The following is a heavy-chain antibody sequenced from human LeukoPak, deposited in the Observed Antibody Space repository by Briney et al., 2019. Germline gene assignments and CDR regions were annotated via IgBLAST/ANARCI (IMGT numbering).Heavy chain of an antibody. CDR1: GFTFSNYE. D-gene: IGHD2-15*01. V-gene: IGHV3-48*03. CDR2: ISSPLSGSETTI. Sequence: GGSLRLSCAASGFTFSNYEMNWVRQAPGKGLEWISFISSPLSGSETTIHYADSVKGRFTISRDNAKNSLDLQMNSLRAEDTAVYYCARGGYCSGGSCYTDYFDYWGQGSLVTVSS. CDR3: ARGGYCSGGSCYTDYFDY. J-gene: IGHJ4*02.